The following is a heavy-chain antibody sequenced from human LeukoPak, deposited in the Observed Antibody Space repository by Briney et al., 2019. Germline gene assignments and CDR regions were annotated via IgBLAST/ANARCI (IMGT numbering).Heavy chain of an antibody. J-gene: IGHJ4*02. Sequence: PGGSLRLSCAASGVTFSSYSMNWVRQAPGKGLEWISYISSGSSAIYYADSVKGRFTISRDNAKNSLYLQTNSLRAEDTAVYYCAAQSGSGSNYPDYWGQGTLVTVSS. D-gene: IGHD3-10*01. V-gene: IGHV3-48*01. CDR1: GVTFSSYS. CDR2: ISSGSSAI. CDR3: AAQSGSGSNYPDY.